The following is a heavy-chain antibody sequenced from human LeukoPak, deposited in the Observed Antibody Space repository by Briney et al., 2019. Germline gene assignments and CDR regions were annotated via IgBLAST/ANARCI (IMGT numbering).Heavy chain of an antibody. CDR2: MNPNSGNT. CDR1: GYTVTSYD. J-gene: IGHJ4*02. V-gene: IGHV1-8*01. CDR3: ARDNDSRDPPHFDY. Sequence: ASVKVSCKASGYTVTSYDINWVRQATGQGLEWMGWMNPNSGNTGYAQKFQGRVTMTRNTSISTAYMELSSLRSEDTAVYYCARDNDSRDPPHFDYWGQGTLVTVSS. D-gene: IGHD3-16*01.